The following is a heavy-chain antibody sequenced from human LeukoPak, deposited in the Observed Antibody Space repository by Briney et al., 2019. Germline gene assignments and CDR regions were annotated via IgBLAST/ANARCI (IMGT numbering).Heavy chain of an antibody. D-gene: IGHD2-15*01. CDR3: ERSLRGKRGLPFFNY. CDR1: GFSFSGYR. V-gene: IGHV3-48*02. Sequence: GGSLRLSCAASGFSFSGYRMNWVRQAPGKGLEWVSYISRSSSAIYYADSVKGRFTISRDNAKNSLFLQVNSLRDEDTAVYYWERSLRGKRGLPFFNYGGQEPRVPVP. CDR2: ISRSSSAI. J-gene: IGHJ4*02.